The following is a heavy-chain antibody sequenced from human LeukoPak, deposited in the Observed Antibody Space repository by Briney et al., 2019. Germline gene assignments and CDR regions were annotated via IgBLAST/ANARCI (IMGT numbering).Heavy chain of an antibody. V-gene: IGHV4-4*07. J-gene: IGHJ6*03. CDR1: GGPFNNFY. D-gene: IGHD6-19*01. CDR3: ARGYSSGWYYVDA. Sequence: SETLSLTCTVSGGPFNNFYWSWLRQSAGKGLEWIGRIYTTGSTNYNPSLKSRVTMSVDTSKNQFSLKLSSVTAADTAVYYCARGYSSGWYYVDAWGTGTTVTVSS. CDR2: IYTTGST.